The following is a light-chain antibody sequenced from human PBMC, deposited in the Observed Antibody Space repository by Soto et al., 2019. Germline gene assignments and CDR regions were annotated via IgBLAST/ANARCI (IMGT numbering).Light chain of an antibody. Sequence: QSVLTQPPSASGSPGQSVTISCTGTSSDVGGHNFVSWYQQHPGKAPKFLIYEVTKRPSGVPDSFSGSKSGITASLTVSGLQADDEAYYYCSAYAGNNNPVIFGGGTQLTVL. J-gene: IGLJ2*01. CDR2: EVT. CDR3: SAYAGNNNPVI. CDR1: SSDVGGHNF. V-gene: IGLV2-8*01.